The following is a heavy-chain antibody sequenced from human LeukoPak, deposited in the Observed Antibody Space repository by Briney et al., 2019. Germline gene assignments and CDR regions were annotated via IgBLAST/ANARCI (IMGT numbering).Heavy chain of an antibody. CDR2: IKEDGTVK. V-gene: IGHV3-7*02. J-gene: IGHJ4*02. Sequence: PGGSLRLSCAASGFTFSRCWMSWVRQAPGKGLEWVANIKEDGTVKYYVESVKGRFTISRDNAKNSLYLQMNSLRAEDTAVYYCAASITMFDYWGQGTLVTVSS. D-gene: IGHD3-10*01. CDR3: AASITMFDY. CDR1: GFTFSRCW.